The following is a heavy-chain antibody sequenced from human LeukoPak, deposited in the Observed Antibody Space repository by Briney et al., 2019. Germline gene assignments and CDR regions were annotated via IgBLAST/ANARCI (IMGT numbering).Heavy chain of an antibody. CDR2: IYPADSDI. J-gene: IGHJ5*02. CDR1: GYSINNYW. Sequence: GESLEISCKGSGYSINNYWIGGGRQMAGKGLEWRGIIYPADSDIRYSPSFQGQVTISADKSISTVYLQWSSLKASDTAMYYCARQEYCSGGSCYTWFDHWGQGTLVTVSS. V-gene: IGHV5-51*01. D-gene: IGHD2-15*01. CDR3: ARQEYCSGGSCYTWFDH.